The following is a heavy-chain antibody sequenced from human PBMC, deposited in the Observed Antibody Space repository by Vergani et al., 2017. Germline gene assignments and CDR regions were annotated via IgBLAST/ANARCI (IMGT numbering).Heavy chain of an antibody. D-gene: IGHD6-6*01. CDR3: ARESIAALHFDY. CDR2: IYYSWST. CDR1: GGSISIGGYY. Sequence: QVQLQESGPGLVKPSQTLSLTCTVSGGSISIGGYYWSWIRQHPGKGLEWIGYIYYSWSTYYNPSLKSRGTISVDTSKNQFSLKLSSVTAADTAVYYCARESIAALHFDYWGQGTLVTVSS. V-gene: IGHV4-31*03. J-gene: IGHJ4*02.